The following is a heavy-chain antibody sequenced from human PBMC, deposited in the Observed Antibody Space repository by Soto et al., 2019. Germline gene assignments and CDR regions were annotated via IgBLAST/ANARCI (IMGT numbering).Heavy chain of an antibody. J-gene: IGHJ4*02. CDR3: VRHTYPDCYSIGY. CDR1: GFIFSDYS. Sequence: GGSLRLSCAASGFIFSDYSMNWVRQAPGKGLEWVASINSNSGAIFYGDSVKGRFIISRDNAENSLFLQMNSLRADDTAVYYCVRHTYPDCYSIGYWGLGTLVTVSS. D-gene: IGHD2-21*02. V-gene: IGHV3-21*01. CDR2: INSNSGAI.